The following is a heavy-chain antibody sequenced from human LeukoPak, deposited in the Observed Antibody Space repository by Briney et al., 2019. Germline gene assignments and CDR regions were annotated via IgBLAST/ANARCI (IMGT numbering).Heavy chain of an antibody. CDR1: GGSFSGYY. Sequence: SETLSLTCAVYGGSFSGYYWSWIRQPPGKGLEWIGEINHSGSTNYNPSLKSRVTISVDTSKNQFPLKLSSVTAADTAVYYCASTVRITMVRGVRSFDYWGQGTLVTVSS. D-gene: IGHD3-10*01. V-gene: IGHV4-34*01. CDR2: INHSGST. J-gene: IGHJ4*02. CDR3: ASTVRITMVRGVRSFDY.